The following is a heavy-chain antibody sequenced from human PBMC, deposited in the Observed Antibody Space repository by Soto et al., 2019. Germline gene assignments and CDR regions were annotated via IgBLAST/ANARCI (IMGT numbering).Heavy chain of an antibody. J-gene: IGHJ4*02. Sequence: EVQLLESGGGLVQPGGSLRLSCAASGFTFSSYAMSWVRQAPGKGLEWVSAISGSGGSTYYADSVKGRFTISRDNSKNTLYLQMNSLRAEDTAVYYCANSDRLGYSYGVYYFDYWGQGTLVTVSS. V-gene: IGHV3-23*01. CDR3: ANSDRLGYSYGVYYFDY. CDR2: ISGSGGST. D-gene: IGHD5-18*01. CDR1: GFTFSSYA.